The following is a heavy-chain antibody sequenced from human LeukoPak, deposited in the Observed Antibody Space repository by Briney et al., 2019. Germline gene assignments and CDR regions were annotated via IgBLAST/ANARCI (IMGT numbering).Heavy chain of an antibody. V-gene: IGHV3-7*01. CDR2: INQLGNEK. Sequence: GGSLRLSCEASGFSFSRYWMSWIRQAPGKGLEWVANINQLGNEKYYVDCVTGRFAISRDNAKNSLFLQMNSLRAEDTAVYFCARDRGYTTSPFDSWGLGTLVTVSS. J-gene: IGHJ4*02. CDR1: GFSFSRYW. D-gene: IGHD5-12*01. CDR3: ARDRGYTTSPFDS.